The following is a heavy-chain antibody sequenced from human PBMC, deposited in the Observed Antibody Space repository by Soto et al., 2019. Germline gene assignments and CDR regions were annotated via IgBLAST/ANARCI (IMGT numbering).Heavy chain of an antibody. D-gene: IGHD6-13*01. V-gene: IGHV1-69*13. CDR2: IIPIFGTA. CDR3: ARASIAAAGTGDYYYYYYGMDV. Sequence: ASVKVSCKASGGTFSSYAISWVRQAPGQGLEWMGGIIPIFGTANYAQKFQGRVTITADESTSTAYMELSSLRSEDTAVYYCARASIAAAGTGDYYYYYYGMDVWGQGTTVTVSS. J-gene: IGHJ6*02. CDR1: GGTFSSYA.